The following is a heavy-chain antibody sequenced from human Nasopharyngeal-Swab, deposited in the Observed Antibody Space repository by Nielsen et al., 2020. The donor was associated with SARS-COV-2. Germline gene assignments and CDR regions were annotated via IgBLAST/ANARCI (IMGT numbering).Heavy chain of an antibody. CDR3: ARESYDSSGYHYYYFDY. J-gene: IGHJ4*02. CDR2: IKQDGSEK. D-gene: IGHD3-22*01. Sequence: VRQAPGKGLEWVANIKQDGSEKYYVDSVKGRFTISRDNAKNSLYLQMNSLRAGDTAVYYCARESYDSSGYHYYYFDYWGQGTLVTVSS. V-gene: IGHV3-7*03.